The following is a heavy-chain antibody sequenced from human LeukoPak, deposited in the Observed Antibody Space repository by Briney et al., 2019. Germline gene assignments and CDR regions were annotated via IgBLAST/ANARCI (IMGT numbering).Heavy chain of an antibody. D-gene: IGHD5-18*01. CDR3: ARGYSCGYFDY. V-gene: IGHV1-46*03. J-gene: IGHJ4*02. Sequence: ASVKVSCKASGYTFTSYGISWVRQAPGQGLEWMGIFNPSGGSTSYAQKFQGRVTMTRDTSTSTVYMELSSLRSEDTAVYYCARGYSCGYFDYWGQGTLVTVSS. CDR1: GYTFTSYG. CDR2: FNPSGGST.